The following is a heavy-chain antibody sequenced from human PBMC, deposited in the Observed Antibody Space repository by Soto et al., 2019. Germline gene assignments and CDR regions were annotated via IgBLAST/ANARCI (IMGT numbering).Heavy chain of an antibody. CDR3: AENHGAARSPRD. J-gene: IGHJ4*02. D-gene: IGHD3-10*01. Sequence: SVKVSCQSSCTTFRIYALNCVRQAPGQGFEWMGMIAAYDGGTYYAQKFRGRVTMTTDTSATTVYVELRSLRSDDTAVYYCAENHGAARSPRDWGQGTLVTVSS. CDR2: IAAYDGGT. CDR1: CTTFRIYA. V-gene: IGHV1-18*01.